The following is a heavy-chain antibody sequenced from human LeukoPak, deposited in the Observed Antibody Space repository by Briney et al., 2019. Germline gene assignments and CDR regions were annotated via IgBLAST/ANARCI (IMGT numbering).Heavy chain of an antibody. CDR3: AKDHGYSYGSAVDY. D-gene: IGHD5-18*01. CDR2: IYSGGRI. J-gene: IGHJ4*02. V-gene: IGHV3-66*01. Sequence: PGGSLRLSCAASGFTVSNNYMNWVRQAPGKGLEWVSVIYSGGRIYYADSVKGRFTISRDNSKNTLYLQMNSLRAEDTAVYYCAKDHGYSYGSAVDYWGQGTLVTVSS. CDR1: GFTVSNNY.